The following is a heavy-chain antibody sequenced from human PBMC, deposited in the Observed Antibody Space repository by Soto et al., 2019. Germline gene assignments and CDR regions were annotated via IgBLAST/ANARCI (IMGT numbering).Heavy chain of an antibody. CDR2: ISSSSSTI. D-gene: IGHD3-10*01. CDR3: AREETYYYGSGSYLVFDY. V-gene: IGHV3-48*02. CDR1: GFTFTSYS. Sequence: EVQLVESGGGLVQPGGSLRLSCAASGFTFTSYSMNWVRQAPGKGLEWVSYISSSSSTIYYADSVKGRFTISRDNAKNSLYLQMNSLRDEDTAVYYCAREETYYYGSGSYLVFDYWCHGTLVTVSS. J-gene: IGHJ4*01.